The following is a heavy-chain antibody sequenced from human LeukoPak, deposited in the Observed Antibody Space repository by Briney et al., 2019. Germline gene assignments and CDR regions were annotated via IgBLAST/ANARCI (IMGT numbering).Heavy chain of an antibody. V-gene: IGHV4-38-2*02. J-gene: IGHJ4*02. Sequence: SETLSLTCTVSGYSISSGYFWGWMRQPPGKGLEWIGSIYQSETAHYNPSLKSRVTISVDTSKNQFSLKLRSATAADTAVYFCARGAYSGSGNHFDYWGQGTLVTVSS. CDR1: GYSISSGYF. CDR2: IYQSETA. CDR3: ARGAYSGSGNHFDY. D-gene: IGHD3-10*01.